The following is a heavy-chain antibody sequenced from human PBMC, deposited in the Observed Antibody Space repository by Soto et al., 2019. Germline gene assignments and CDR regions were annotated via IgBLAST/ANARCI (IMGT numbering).Heavy chain of an antibody. J-gene: IGHJ5*02. CDR2: IIPIFGTA. D-gene: IGHD2-2*02. CDR1: GGTFSSYA. Sequence: SVKVSCKASGGTFSSYAISWVRQAPGQGLEWMGGIIPIFGTANYAQKFQGRVTITADESTSTAYMELSSLRSEDTAVYYCARAPNFCSSTSCYTPQYNWFAPWGQGTPVTVSS. CDR3: ARAPNFCSSTSCYTPQYNWFAP. V-gene: IGHV1-69*13.